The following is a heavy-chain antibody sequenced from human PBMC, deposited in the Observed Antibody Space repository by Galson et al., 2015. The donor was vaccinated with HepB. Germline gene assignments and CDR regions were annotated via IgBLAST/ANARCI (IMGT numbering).Heavy chain of an antibody. D-gene: IGHD3-10*01. CDR2: ISSSSSTI. CDR1: GFTFSSYS. V-gene: IGHV3-48*02. CDR3: ARDRERVYYGSGSYRYGMDV. J-gene: IGHJ6*02. Sequence: SLRLSCAASGFTFSSYSMNWVRQAPGKGLEWVSYISSSSSTIYYADSVKGRFTISRDNAKNSLYLQMNSLRDEDTAVYYCARDRERVYYGSGSYRYGMDVWGQGTTVTVSS.